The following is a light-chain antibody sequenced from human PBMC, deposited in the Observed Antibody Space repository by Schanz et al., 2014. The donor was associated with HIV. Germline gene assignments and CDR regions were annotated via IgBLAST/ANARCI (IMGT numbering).Light chain of an antibody. CDR2: DVT. CDR1: SSDVGGHNY. J-gene: IGLJ3*02. Sequence: QSALTQPASVSGSPGQSITISCTGVSSDVGGHNYVSWYQQHPGRAPQLMIYDVTYRPSGVSDRFSGSKSGNTASLTISGLQAEDEADYYCCSYAGSYTFVVFGGGTKLTVL. CDR3: CSYAGSYTFVV. V-gene: IGLV2-14*03.